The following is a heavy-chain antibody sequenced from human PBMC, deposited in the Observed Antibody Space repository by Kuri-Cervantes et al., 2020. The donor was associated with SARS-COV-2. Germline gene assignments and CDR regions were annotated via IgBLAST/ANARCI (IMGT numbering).Heavy chain of an antibody. CDR3: ARDLWGGNGLLDY. CDR1: GGSISSYY. D-gene: IGHD3-3*01. Sequence: ETLSLTCTVSGGSISSYYWSWVRQAPGKGLEWVSVIYSGGKTFFADSVKGRFTISRDESKNTLYLQMNSLRAEDTAVYYCARDLWGGNGLLDYWGQGTQVTVSS. V-gene: IGHV3-53*05. CDR2: IYSGGKT. J-gene: IGHJ4*02.